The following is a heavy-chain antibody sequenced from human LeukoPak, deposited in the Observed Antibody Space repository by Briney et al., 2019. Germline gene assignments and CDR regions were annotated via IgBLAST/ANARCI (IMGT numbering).Heavy chain of an antibody. D-gene: IGHD6-13*01. CDR3: ARGVPQQCWFDP. J-gene: IGHJ5*02. CDR2: ISGNSNSI. Sequence: GGSLRLSCAASKFIFSSHGMHWVRQAPGKGLEWVSSISGNSNSIYYADSVKGRFTVSRDNAKNSLFLRMNSLRVEDTAVYYCARGVPQQCWFDPWGQGTLVTVSS. V-gene: IGHV3-21*01. CDR1: KFIFSSHG.